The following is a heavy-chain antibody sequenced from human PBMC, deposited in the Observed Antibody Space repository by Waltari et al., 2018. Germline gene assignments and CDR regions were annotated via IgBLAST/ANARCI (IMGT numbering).Heavy chain of an antibody. Sequence: EVHLVESGGGLVKPGGSLRVPCAASGFDFSSFSINWIRQTPGKGLEWVSSISKSGRVTEYADSVKGRFTFSRDNANNSVYLQMNSLRVEDTAVYYCNVELAEAGNWGQGTLVTVSP. CDR2: ISKSGRVT. CDR3: NVELAEAGN. CDR1: GFDFSSFS. D-gene: IGHD6-13*01. V-gene: IGHV3-21*06. J-gene: IGHJ4*02.